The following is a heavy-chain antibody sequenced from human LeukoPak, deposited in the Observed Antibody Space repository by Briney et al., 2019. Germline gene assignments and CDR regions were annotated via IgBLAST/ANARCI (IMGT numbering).Heavy chain of an antibody. J-gene: IGHJ3*01. V-gene: IGHV3-30*03. CDR1: GFTFSSYG. Sequence: GRSLRLSCAASGFTFSSYGMHWVRQAPGKGLEWVAVISYDGSNKYYADSVKGRFTISRDNSKNTLYLQMNSLRAEATAVYYCARVLNAFDLWGQGTMVTVSS. CDR3: ARVLNAFDL. CDR2: ISYDGSNK.